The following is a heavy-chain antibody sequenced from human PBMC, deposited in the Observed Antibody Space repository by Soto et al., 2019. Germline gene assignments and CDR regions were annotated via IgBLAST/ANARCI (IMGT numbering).Heavy chain of an antibody. CDR2: ICGSGGCT. J-gene: IGHJ4*02. D-gene: IGHD1-26*01. CDR3: ARTYSGSFWAIFDF. Sequence: PGGSLRLSCAASGFTFSSYAMTWVRQAPGKGLECVSAICGSGGCTDYADSVKGRFTISRDNSKNTLYLQMNSLRAEDTAIYYCARTYSGSFWAIFDFWGQGTLVTVSS. CDR1: GFTFSSYA. V-gene: IGHV3-23*01.